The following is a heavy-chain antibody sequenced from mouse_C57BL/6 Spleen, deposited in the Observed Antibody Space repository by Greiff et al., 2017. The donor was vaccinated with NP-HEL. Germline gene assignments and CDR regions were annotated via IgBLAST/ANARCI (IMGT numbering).Heavy chain of an antibody. CDR3: ASRKPNFDY. CDR2: INPSTGGT. CDR1: GYSFTGYY. V-gene: IGHV1-42*01. Sequence: EVQLKESGPELVKPGASVKISCKASGYSFTGYYMNWVKQSPEKSLEWIGEINPSTGGTTYNQKFKAKATLTVDKSSSTAYMQLKSLTSEDSAVYYCASRKPNFDYWGQGTTLTVSS. J-gene: IGHJ2*01.